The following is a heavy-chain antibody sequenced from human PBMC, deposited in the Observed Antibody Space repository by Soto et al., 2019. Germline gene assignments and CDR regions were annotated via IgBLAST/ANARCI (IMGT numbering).Heavy chain of an antibody. CDR1: GDTFSFYS. D-gene: IGHD3-10*01. Sequence: QVQLVQSGAEVKRPGSSVKVSCKASGDTFSFYSINWVRQAPGLGLEWMGRANPILSLSNYAQRFQGRVTMTADKSTSTAYMVISSLRSEDTAIYYCATSYGSGYRAFDYWGQGAQVIVPS. J-gene: IGHJ4*02. V-gene: IGHV1-69*02. CDR2: ANPILSLS. CDR3: ATSYGSGYRAFDY.